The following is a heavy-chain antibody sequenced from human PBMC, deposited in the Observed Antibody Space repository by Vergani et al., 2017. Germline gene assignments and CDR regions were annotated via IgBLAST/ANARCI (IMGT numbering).Heavy chain of an antibody. D-gene: IGHD3-22*01. CDR2: ISGSGGFT. CDR1: GFTFTNFA. V-gene: IGHV3-23*01. CDR3: AKDNVPGYYDSSGYCDY. Sequence: EVQLLESGGNLVQPGGSLRRSCAASGFTFTNFAMTWVRQAPGEGLEWVSGISGSGGFTYYADSVKGRFTISRDNSKNTMFLQMNNLRAEDTAVYYCAKDNVPGYYDSSGYCDYWGQGTLVTVSS. J-gene: IGHJ4*02.